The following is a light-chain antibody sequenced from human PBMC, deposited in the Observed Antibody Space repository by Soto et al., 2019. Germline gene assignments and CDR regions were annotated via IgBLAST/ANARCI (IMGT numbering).Light chain of an antibody. CDR3: QQYNNWPQT. CDR2: GAS. V-gene: IGKV3-15*01. J-gene: IGKJ1*01. CDR1: QSVSSK. Sequence: EIVMTQSPATLSVSPGETATLSCRASQSVSSKLAWYQQKPGQAPRLLFYGASTRATGIPARFSGSGSGTEFTLTINSLQSEDFGVYYCQQYNNWPQTFGQGTKVEIK.